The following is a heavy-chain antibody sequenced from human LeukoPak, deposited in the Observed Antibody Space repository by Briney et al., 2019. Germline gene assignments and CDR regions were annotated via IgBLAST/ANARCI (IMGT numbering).Heavy chain of an antibody. V-gene: IGHV3-21*01. CDR2: ISSSSSYI. CDR3: ARAPGYRSFLDY. D-gene: IGHD6-13*01. Sequence: PGGSLRLSCAASGLTFSSYSMNWVRQAPGKGLEWVSSISSSSSYIYYTDSVKGRFTLSRDNAKNSLYLQMNSLRAEDTAVYYCARAPGYRSFLDYWGQGTLVTVSS. J-gene: IGHJ4*02. CDR1: GLTFSSYS.